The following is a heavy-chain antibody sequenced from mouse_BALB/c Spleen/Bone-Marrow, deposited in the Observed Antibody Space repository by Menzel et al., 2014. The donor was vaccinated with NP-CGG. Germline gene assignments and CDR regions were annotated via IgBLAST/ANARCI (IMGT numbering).Heavy chain of an antibody. CDR2: IDPANGNT. Sequence: VQLKESGAELVKPGAPVKFSCTASGFNIKDTYMHWVKQRPEQGLEWIGRIDPANGNTKYDPKFQGKATITADTSSNTAYLQLSSLTSEDTAVYYCATDSSGYLDYWGQGTTLTVSS. CDR1: GFNIKDTY. D-gene: IGHD3-2*01. V-gene: IGHV14-3*02. CDR3: ATDSSGYLDY. J-gene: IGHJ2*01.